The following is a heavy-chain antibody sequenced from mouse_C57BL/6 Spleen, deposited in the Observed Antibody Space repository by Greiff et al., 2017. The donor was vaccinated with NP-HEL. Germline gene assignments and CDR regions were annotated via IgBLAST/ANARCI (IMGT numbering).Heavy chain of an antibody. V-gene: IGHV1-59*01. CDR3: AREELLPY. D-gene: IGHD1-3*01. J-gene: IGHJ3*01. CDR1: GYTFTSYW. Sequence: QVQLQQPGAELVRPGTSVKLSCKASGYTFTSYWMHWVKQRPGQGLEWIGVIDPSDSYTNYNQKFKGKATLTVDTSSSTAYMQLSSLTSEDSAVYYCAREELLPYWGQGTLVTVSA. CDR2: IDPSDSYT.